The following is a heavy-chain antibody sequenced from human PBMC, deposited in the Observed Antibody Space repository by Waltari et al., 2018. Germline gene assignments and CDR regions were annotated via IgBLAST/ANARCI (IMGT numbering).Heavy chain of an antibody. CDR3: ARDNIDYDILTPTGWFDP. V-gene: IGHV4-59*01. J-gene: IGHJ5*02. CDR1: GGSISSYY. CDR2: IYYSGST. Sequence: QVQLQESGPGLVKPSETLSLTCTVSGGSISSYYWSWIRQPPGKGLEWIGYIYYSGSTNYNPSLKSRVTISVDTSKNQFSLKPSSVTAADTAVYYCARDNIDYDILTPTGWFDPWGQGTLVTVSS. D-gene: IGHD3-9*01.